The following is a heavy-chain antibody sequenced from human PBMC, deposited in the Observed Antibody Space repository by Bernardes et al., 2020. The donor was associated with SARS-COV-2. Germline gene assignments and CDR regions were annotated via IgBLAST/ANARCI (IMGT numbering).Heavy chain of an antibody. CDR1: GYSFTSYW. V-gene: IGHV5-51*01. Sequence: GESLKISCKGSGYSFTSYWIGWVRQMPGKGLEWMGIIYPGDSDTRYSPSFQGQVTISADKSISTAYLQWSSLKASDTAMYYCARHYDSPRITDAFDIWGQGTMVTVSS. CDR3: ARHYDSPRITDAFDI. D-gene: IGHD3-22*01. CDR2: IYPGDSDT. J-gene: IGHJ3*02.